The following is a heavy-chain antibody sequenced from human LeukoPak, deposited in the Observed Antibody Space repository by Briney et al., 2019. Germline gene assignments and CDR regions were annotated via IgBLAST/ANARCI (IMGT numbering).Heavy chain of an antibody. V-gene: IGHV1-18*01. J-gene: IGHJ6*03. CDR2: ISAYNGNT. CDR1: GYTFTSYG. CDR3: ARVNCGGDCYSDYYYYYMDV. Sequence: ASVKVSCKASGYTFTSYGISWVRQAPGQGLEWMGWISAYNGNTNYAQKLRGRVTMTTDTSTSTAYMELSSLGSEDTAMYYCARVNCGGDCYSDYYYYYMDVWGKGTTVTVSS. D-gene: IGHD2-21*02.